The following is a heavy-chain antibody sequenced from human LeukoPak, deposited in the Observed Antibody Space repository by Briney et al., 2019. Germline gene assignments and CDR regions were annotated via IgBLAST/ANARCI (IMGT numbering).Heavy chain of an antibody. Sequence: PGGSLRLSCAVSGFTFSHYAMSWVRQAPGTGREWVGSLNDSGDATYYADSGKGPLTISRDNSNSTLWLNISGLRDEDTAVYYCASGYSHSSGGWLDPWGQGTLVTVSS. CDR3: ASGYSHSSGGWLDP. CDR2: LNDSGDAT. CDR1: GFTFSHYA. D-gene: IGHD5-12*01. J-gene: IGHJ5*02. V-gene: IGHV3-23*01.